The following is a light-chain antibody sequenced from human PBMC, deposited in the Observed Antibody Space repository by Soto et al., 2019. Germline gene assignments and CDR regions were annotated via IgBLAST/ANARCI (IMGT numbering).Light chain of an antibody. J-gene: IGKJ1*01. CDR2: KAS. CDR3: QQYDM. CDR1: QSISSW. Sequence: DIQMTPSPSTLSASVVDRVTITCRASQSISSWLAWYQQIPGGAPKLLIYKASILESGVPSRFSGSGSGTESTLTIASLQPEDFATYYCQQYDMFGPGTKVDIK. V-gene: IGKV1-5*03.